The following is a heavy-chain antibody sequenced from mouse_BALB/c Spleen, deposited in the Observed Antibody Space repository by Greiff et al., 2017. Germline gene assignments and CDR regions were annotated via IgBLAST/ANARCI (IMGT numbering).Heavy chain of an antibody. CDR3: ARQATTPLFITTGAMDY. CDR2: ISSGGSYT. CDR1: GFTFSSYG. D-gene: IGHD1-2*01. J-gene: IGHJ4*01. Sequence: EVKLMESGGDLVKPGGSLKLSCAASGFTFSSYGMSWVRQTPDKRLEWVATISSGGSYTYYPDSVKGRFTISRDNAKNTLYLQMSSLKSEDTAMYYCARQATTPLFITTGAMDYWGQGTSVTVSS. V-gene: IGHV5-6*01.